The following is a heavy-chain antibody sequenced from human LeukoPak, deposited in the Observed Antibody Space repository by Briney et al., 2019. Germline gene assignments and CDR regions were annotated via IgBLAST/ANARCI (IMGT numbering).Heavy chain of an antibody. V-gene: IGHV3-21*01. J-gene: IGHJ4*02. Sequence: GGSLRLSCAASGFTFSNYWMSWVRQAPGKGLEWVSSISSSSSYIYYADSVKGRFTISRDNAKNSLYLQMNSLRAEDTAVYYCARLAATIYSGYYFDYWGQGTLVTVSS. D-gene: IGHD5-12*01. CDR1: GFTFSNYW. CDR2: ISSSSSYI. CDR3: ARLAATIYSGYYFDY.